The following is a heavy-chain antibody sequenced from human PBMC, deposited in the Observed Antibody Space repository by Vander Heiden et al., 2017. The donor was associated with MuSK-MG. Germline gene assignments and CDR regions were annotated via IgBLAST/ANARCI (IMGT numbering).Heavy chain of an antibody. Sequence: HVQRQEAGRGVVEPSESRSPTCADSGYSISRGYYWGWIRQPPGKGLEWIGSIYHSGSTYYNTSLKRRVTISVDTSKNQFSRKLSSVTAAETAVYYCASGTANTGWYSARGGFDYWGQVTLVTVYS. D-gene: IGHD6-19*01. CDR1: GYSISRGYY. V-gene: IGHV4-38-2*01. CDR3: ASGTANTGWYSARGGFDY. CDR2: IYHSGST. J-gene: IGHJ4*02.